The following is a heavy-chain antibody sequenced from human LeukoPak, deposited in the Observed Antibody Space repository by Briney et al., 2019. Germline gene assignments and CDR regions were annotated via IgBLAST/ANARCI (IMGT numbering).Heavy chain of an antibody. V-gene: IGHV1-46*03. J-gene: IGHJ4*02. CDR3: ARPRSYDSSGYYFHYFDY. CDR2: INPSGGST. CDR1: GYTFTSYY. Sequence: AXXKVSCKASGYTFTSYYMHWVRQAPGQGLEWMGIINPSGGSTIYAQKFEGRVTMTRDTSTSTVYMEVSRLRDEETAVYYCARPRSYDSSGYYFHYFDYWGQGTLVTVSS. D-gene: IGHD3-22*01.